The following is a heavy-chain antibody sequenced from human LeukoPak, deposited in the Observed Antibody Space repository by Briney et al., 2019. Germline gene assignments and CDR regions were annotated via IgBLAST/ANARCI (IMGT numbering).Heavy chain of an antibody. CDR1: GYTFTSYD. D-gene: IGHD2-2*01. CDR2: MNPNSGNT. J-gene: IGHJ4*02. Sequence: ASVKVSCKASGYTFTSYDINWVRQATGQGLEWMGWMNPNSGNTGYAQKFQGRVTMTRNTSISTAYMELSSLRSEDTAVYYCARDLPDRYCSSTSCRKRFDYWGQGTLVTVSS. CDR3: ARDLPDRYCSSTSCRKRFDY. V-gene: IGHV1-8*01.